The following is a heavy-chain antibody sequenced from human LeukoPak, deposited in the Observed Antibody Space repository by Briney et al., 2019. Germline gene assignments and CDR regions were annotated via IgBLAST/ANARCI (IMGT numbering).Heavy chain of an antibody. J-gene: IGHJ3*02. Sequence: ASVKVSCKSSGYTFTAYYMHWVRQAPGQGLEWMGLINPNSGGTNYTQKFQGSVTMTRDTSIRTAYMELSRLRSDDTAVYYCARTTLYYGSGSYHDAFDIWGPGTMVTVTS. CDR1: GYTFTAYY. D-gene: IGHD3-10*01. V-gene: IGHV1-2*02. CDR3: ARTTLYYGSGSYHDAFDI. CDR2: INPNSGGT.